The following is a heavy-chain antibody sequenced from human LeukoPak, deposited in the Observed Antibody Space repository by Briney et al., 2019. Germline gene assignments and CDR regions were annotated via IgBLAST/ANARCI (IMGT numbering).Heavy chain of an antibody. CDR3: AREALRTQDYYYSIDV. V-gene: IGHV1-18*01. J-gene: IGHJ6*03. CDR2: ISAYNGNT. D-gene: IGHD1-14*01. CDR1: GYTFTSYG. Sequence: ASVKVSCKASGYTFTSYGISWVRQAPGQGLEWMGWISAYNGNTNYAQKLQGRVTMTTDTSTSTAYMELRSLRSDDTAVYYCAREALRTQDYYYSIDVWGKGTTVTVSS.